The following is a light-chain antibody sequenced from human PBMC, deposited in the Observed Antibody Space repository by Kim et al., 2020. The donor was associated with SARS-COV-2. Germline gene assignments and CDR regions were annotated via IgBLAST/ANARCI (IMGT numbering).Light chain of an antibody. J-gene: IGLJ2*01. CDR1: SSDVGGYNY. CDR2: DVS. Sequence: GQSVTISCTGTSSDVGGYNYVSWYQQHPGKAPKLMIYDVSKRPSGVPDRFSGSKSGNTASLTVSGLQAEDEADYYCCSYAGSLHVVFGGGTQLTVL. CDR3: CSYAGSLHVV. V-gene: IGLV2-11*01.